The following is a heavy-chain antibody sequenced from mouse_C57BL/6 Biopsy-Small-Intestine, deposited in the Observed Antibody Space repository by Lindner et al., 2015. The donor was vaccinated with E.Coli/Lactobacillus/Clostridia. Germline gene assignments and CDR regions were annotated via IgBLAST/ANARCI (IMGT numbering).Heavy chain of an antibody. Sequence: VQLQESGGGLVKPGGSLKLSCAASGFTFSDYGMHWVRQAPEKGLEWVAYISSGSSTIYYADTVKGRFTISRDNAKNTLFLQMTSLRSEDTAMYYCARGLTFAYWGQGTLVTVSA. J-gene: IGHJ3*01. CDR2: ISSGSSTI. V-gene: IGHV5-17*01. CDR3: ARGLTFAY. CDR1: GFTFSDYG.